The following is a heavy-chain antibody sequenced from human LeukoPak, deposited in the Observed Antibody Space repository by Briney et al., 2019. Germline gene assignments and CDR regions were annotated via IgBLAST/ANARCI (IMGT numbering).Heavy chain of an antibody. CDR2: INPNSGGT. D-gene: IGHD6-19*01. Sequence: ASVKVSCKASGYTFTGYYMHWVRQAPGQGLEWMGWINPNSGGTNYAQKFQGRVTMTRDTSISTAYMELSRLRSDDTAVYYCARGAYPGIAVAGSPFDYWGQGTLVTVSS. J-gene: IGHJ4*02. CDR1: GYTFTGYY. CDR3: ARGAYPGIAVAGSPFDY. V-gene: IGHV1-2*02.